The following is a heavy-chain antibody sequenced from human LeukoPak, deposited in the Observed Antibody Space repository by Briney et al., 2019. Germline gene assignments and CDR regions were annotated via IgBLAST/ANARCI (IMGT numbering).Heavy chain of an antibody. CDR2: INTNTGNP. CDR3: VTRDGVSSGFFNLDY. J-gene: IGHJ4*02. Sequence: GASVKVSCKASGYTFTHYAMNWVRRAPGQGLEWMGWINTNTGNPTYAQGFTGRFVFSLDTSVSTAYLQISSLKAEDTAVYYCVTRDGVSSGFFNLDYWGQGTLLTVSS. CDR1: GYTFTHYA. V-gene: IGHV7-4-1*02. D-gene: IGHD3-22*01.